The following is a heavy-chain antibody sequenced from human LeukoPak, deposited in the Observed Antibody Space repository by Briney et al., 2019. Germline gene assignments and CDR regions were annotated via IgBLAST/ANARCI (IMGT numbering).Heavy chain of an antibody. V-gene: IGHV4-34*01. CDR2: INHSGST. D-gene: IGHD3-10*01. CDR1: GGSFSGYY. CDR3: ASGRRNAGGLSYFDY. Sequence: SETLSLTCAVYGGSFSGYYWSWIRQPPGKGLEWIGEINHSGSTNYNPSLKSRVTISVDTSKNQFSLKLSSVTAADTAVYYCASGRRNAGGLSYFDYWGQGTLVTVSS. J-gene: IGHJ4*02.